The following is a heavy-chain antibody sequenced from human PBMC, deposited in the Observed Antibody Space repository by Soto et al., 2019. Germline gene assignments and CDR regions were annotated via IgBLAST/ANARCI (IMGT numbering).Heavy chain of an antibody. V-gene: IGHV1-18*01. CDR1: GYGNNRCA. CDR3: AREGVAPYYYYGMDV. CDR2: ISTYNGDT. J-gene: IGHJ6*02. Sequence: VKPTWKASGYGNNRCASSWLRQEKKKGLEWMGWISTYNGDTNYAQTFQGRVTMTTDTSTSTVHMEVRSLRSDDTAVYYCAREGVAPYYYYGMDVWGQGTPVTVSS. D-gene: IGHD5-12*01.